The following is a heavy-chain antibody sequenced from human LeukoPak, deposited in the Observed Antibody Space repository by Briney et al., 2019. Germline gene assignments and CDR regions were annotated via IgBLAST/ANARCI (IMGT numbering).Heavy chain of an antibody. D-gene: IGHD6-6*01. CDR1: GFTFSSYA. J-gene: IGHJ4*02. Sequence: GGSLRLSCAASGFTFSSYAMSWVRQAPGKGLEWVSAISSSSSYIYYADSVKGRFTISRDNAKNSLYLQMYSLRAEDTAVYYCARDRAHGSSPGYWGQGTLVTVSS. V-gene: IGHV3-21*01. CDR3: ARDRAHGSSPGY. CDR2: ISSSSSYI.